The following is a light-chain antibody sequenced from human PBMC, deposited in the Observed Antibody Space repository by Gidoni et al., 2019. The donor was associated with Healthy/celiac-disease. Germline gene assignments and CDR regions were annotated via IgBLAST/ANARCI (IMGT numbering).Light chain of an antibody. V-gene: IGKV1-39*01. Sequence: DIQMTQSPSSLSASVGDRVTITCRASQSISSYLNWYQQKPGKAPKLLIYAASSLQSGVPSRFSGSGAGTEFTLTISSLQPEDFATYYCQQSYSTFPWTFGQGTKVEIK. CDR3: QQSYSTFPWT. J-gene: IGKJ1*01. CDR1: QSISSY. CDR2: AAS.